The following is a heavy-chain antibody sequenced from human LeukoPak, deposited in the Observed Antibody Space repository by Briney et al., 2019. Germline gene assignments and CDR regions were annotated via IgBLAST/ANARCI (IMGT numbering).Heavy chain of an antibody. D-gene: IGHD2-2*01. CDR3: ARGEAGYCSSTSCYDFRWFDP. V-gene: IGHV4-34*01. J-gene: IGHJ5*02. Sequence: PSETLSLTCAVYGGSFSGYYWSWIRQPPGKGLEWIGEINHTGSTNYNPSLKSRVTISVDTSKNQSSLKLSSVTAADTAMYYCARGEAGYCSSTSCYDFRWFDPWGQGTLVTVSS. CDR2: INHTGST. CDR1: GGSFSGYY.